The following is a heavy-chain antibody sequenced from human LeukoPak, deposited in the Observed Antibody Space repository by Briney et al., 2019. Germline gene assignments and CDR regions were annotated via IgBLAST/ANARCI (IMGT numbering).Heavy chain of an antibody. CDR3: ATKQWLAPPPDS. CDR1: GFTFSKYW. CDR2: TNTDGTVT. Sequence: GGSLRLSCAASGFTFSKYWMLWVRQAPGKGLESVSRTNTDGTVTTYADSVKGRYTVSRDNADNTMFLQMNSVRDEDTAVYYCATKQWLAPPPDSWGQGTPVTVSS. D-gene: IGHD6-19*01. J-gene: IGHJ4*02. V-gene: IGHV3-74*01.